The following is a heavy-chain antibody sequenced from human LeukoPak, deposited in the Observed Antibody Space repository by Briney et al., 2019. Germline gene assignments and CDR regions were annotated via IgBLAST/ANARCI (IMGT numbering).Heavy chain of an antibody. CDR2: INPSGGST. CDR1: GYTFRTHY. CDR3: ARDFDSSGYYYYYGMDV. Sequence: ASVKVSCKASGYTFRTHYMHWVRQAPGQVLEWMGIINPSGGSTSYAQKFQGRVTMTRDTSTSTVYMELSSLRSEDTAVYYCARDFDSSGYYYYYGMDVWGQGTTVTVSS. J-gene: IGHJ6*02. D-gene: IGHD3-22*01. V-gene: IGHV1-46*01.